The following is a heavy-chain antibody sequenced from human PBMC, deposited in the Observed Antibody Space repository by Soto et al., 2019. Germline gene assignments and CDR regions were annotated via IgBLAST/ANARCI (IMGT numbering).Heavy chain of an antibody. CDR1: GYTFTSYG. J-gene: IGHJ4*02. CDR3: ARRTRIDDSGDYYFYN. V-gene: IGHV1-18*01. CDR2: ISAYNGNT. D-gene: IGHD4-17*01. Sequence: GASVKVSCKASGYTFTSYGISWVRQAPGQGLEWMGWISAYNGNTNYAQKLQGRVTMTTDTSTSTAYMELRSLRSDDTAVYYCARRTRIDDSGDYYFYNWGQGTLVTVSS.